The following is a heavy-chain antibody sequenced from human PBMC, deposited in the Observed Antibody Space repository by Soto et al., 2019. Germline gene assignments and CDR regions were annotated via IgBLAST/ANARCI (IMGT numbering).Heavy chain of an antibody. J-gene: IGHJ4*02. CDR2: IGDHGKHK. V-gene: IGHV3-23*01. Sequence: GGSLRLSCAASGFTFGSYAMTWVRQAPGQGLEWVSAIGDHGKHKYYADSVKGRFTISRDNSKNTLYLQMNSLSAEDTAVYYCARDRDPGQWLTTNYFDYWGQGTLVTVSS. CDR1: GFTFGSYA. D-gene: IGHD6-19*01. CDR3: ARDRDPGQWLTTNYFDY.